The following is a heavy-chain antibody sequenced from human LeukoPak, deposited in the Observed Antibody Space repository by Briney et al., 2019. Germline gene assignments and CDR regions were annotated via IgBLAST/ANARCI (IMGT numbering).Heavy chain of an antibody. Sequence: SETLSLTCVVSGGSISDTNYWSWVRQSPGKGLEWIGEIFHTGRTNSNPSLKSRATLSVDKSKNQFSLKMDSVTAADTAMYYCARANFDTLTGWGHFDSWGQGTLVTVSS. V-gene: IGHV4-4*02. D-gene: IGHD3-9*01. CDR1: GGSISDTNY. J-gene: IGHJ4*02. CDR2: IFHTGRT. CDR3: ARANFDTLTGWGHFDS.